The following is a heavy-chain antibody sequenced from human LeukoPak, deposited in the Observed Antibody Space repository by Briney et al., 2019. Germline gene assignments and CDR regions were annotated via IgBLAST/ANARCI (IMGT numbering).Heavy chain of an antibody. CDR3: AKESEGSGYYLDY. CDR2: IKQDGSEK. CDR1: GFTFSSYW. V-gene: IGHV3-7*01. Sequence: GGSLRLSCAASGFTFSSYWMSWVRQAPGKGLEWVANIKQDGSEKYYVDSVKGRFTISRDNAKNSLYLQMNSPRAEDTAVYYCAKESEGSGYYLDYWGQGTLVTVSS. D-gene: IGHD3-22*01. J-gene: IGHJ4*02.